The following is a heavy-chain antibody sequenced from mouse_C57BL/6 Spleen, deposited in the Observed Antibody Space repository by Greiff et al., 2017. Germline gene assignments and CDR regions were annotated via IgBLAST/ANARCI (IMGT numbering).Heavy chain of an antibody. CDR3: ARSGGNLRYFDY. Sequence: VQLQQSGPELVKPGASVKISCKASGYSFTGYYMNWVKQSPEKSLEWIGEINPSTGGTTYNQKFKAKATLTVDKSSSTAYMQLKSLTSEDSAVYYCARSGGNLRYFDYWGQGTTLTVSS. D-gene: IGHD2-1*01. CDR1: GYSFTGYY. V-gene: IGHV1-42*01. J-gene: IGHJ2*01. CDR2: INPSTGGT.